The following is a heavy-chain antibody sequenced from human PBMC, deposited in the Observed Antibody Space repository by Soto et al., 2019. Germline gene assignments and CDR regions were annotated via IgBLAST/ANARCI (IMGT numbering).Heavy chain of an antibody. J-gene: IGHJ4*02. CDR2: ISSNGDST. D-gene: IGHD5-12*01. V-gene: IGHV3-64*01. CDR3: ARRDGYNFDY. Sequence: EVQLVESGGGLVQPGGSLRLSCAASGFTFSSCAMHWVRQAPGKGLEYVSAISSNGDSTYYANSVKGRFTISRDNSKNTLFLQMGSLRAEDMAVYYCARRDGYNFDYWGQGTLVTVSS. CDR1: GFTFSSCA.